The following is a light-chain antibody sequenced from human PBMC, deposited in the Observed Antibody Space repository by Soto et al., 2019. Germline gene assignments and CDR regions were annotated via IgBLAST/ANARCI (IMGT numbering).Light chain of an antibody. V-gene: IGKV3-15*01. Sequence: EIVMTQSPATLSVSPGERATLSCRASQSVSSNLAWYQQKPGQAPSLLIYGASTRAPGTPARFSGSGSGTEFPLTLSSLQSEDFAVYYCQQYIRWPLTFGGGTKVDIK. CDR3: QQYIRWPLT. CDR2: GAS. J-gene: IGKJ4*01. CDR1: QSVSSN.